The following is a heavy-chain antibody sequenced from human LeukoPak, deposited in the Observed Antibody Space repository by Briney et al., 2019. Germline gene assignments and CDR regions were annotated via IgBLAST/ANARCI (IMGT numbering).Heavy chain of an antibody. D-gene: IGHD6-13*01. J-gene: IGHJ5*02. CDR3: ARDPYGQLDWFDP. Sequence: GASVKVSCKASGYTFTSYYMHWVRQAPGQGLEWMGIINLSGGSTSYAQKFQGRVTMTRDTSTSTVYMELSSLRSEDTAVYYCARDPYGQLDWFDPWGQGTLVTVSS. CDR1: GYTFTSYY. CDR2: INLSGGST. V-gene: IGHV1-46*01.